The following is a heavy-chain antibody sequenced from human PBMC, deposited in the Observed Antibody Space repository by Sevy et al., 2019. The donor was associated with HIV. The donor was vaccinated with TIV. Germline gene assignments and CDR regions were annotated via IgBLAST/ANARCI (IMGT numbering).Heavy chain of an antibody. CDR1: GYTLTELS. Sequence: ASVKVSCKVSGYTLTELSMHWVRQAPGKGLEWMGGFDPEDGETIYAQKFQGRVTMTEDTSTDTAYMELSSLRSEDTAVYYCATGDTTTVTTYFDYGGQGTLVTVSS. J-gene: IGHJ4*02. CDR3: ATGDTTTVTTYFDY. CDR2: FDPEDGET. D-gene: IGHD4-17*01. V-gene: IGHV1-24*01.